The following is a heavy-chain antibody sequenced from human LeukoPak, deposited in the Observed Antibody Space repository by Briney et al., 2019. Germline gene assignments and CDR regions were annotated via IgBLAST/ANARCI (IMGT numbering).Heavy chain of an antibody. D-gene: IGHD3-3*01. J-gene: IGHJ4*02. CDR1: GFTFSSYA. V-gene: IGHV3-23*01. CDR2: IRGSGGST. CDR3: AKGVRFLEWFFDY. Sequence: GGSPRLSCAASGFTFSSYAMSWVRQAPRKGLEWVSAIRGSGGSTYYADSVKGRFTISRDNSKNTLYLQMNSLRAEDTAVYYCAKGVRFLEWFFDYWGQGTLVTVSS.